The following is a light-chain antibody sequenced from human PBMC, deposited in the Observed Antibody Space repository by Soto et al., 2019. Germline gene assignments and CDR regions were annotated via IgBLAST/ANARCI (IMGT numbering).Light chain of an antibody. CDR1: QIVSSSY. CDR3: QQYGSSLIT. Sequence: KMSAGTVSLKPGERATLSCRASQIVSSSYLAWYQQKPGQAPRLLIYGASSRATGIPDRFSGSGSGSDFTLTISRLEPEDFAVYYCQQYGSSLITFGQRTNVDI. V-gene: IGKV3-20*01. J-gene: IGKJ1*01. CDR2: GAS.